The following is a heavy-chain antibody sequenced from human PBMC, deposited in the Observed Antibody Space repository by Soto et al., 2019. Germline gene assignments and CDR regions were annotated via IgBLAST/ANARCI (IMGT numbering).Heavy chain of an antibody. CDR1: GFTLSDNW. CDR3: VRAPEQRPFDY. V-gene: IGHV3-74*03. Sequence: EVQLVECGGGLVQPGGSLRLSCAASGFTLSDNWIHWVRRAPGKGLVWVSRINNDGSSVTYADSVKGRFTLSRDNAKNTWCLQMDSLRVEDTAMYYCVRAPEQRPFDYWGQGTLVTVSS. CDR2: INNDGSSV. J-gene: IGHJ4*02. D-gene: IGHD6-25*01.